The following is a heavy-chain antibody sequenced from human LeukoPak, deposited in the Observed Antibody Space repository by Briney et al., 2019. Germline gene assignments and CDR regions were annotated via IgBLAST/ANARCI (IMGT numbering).Heavy chain of an antibody. CDR3: AVGVRSSGSYQIWGHAFDI. V-gene: IGHV1-69*01. D-gene: IGHD3-10*01. CDR1: GGTFSSYV. J-gene: IGHJ3*02. CDR2: IIPIFSTA. Sequence: SVKVSCKASGGTFSSYVINLVRQAPGQGLEWMGGIIPIFSTADYAQKFQGRVTITADESTSTAYMELSSLRSEDTAVYYCAVGVRSSGSYQIWGHAFDIWGQGTMVAVSS.